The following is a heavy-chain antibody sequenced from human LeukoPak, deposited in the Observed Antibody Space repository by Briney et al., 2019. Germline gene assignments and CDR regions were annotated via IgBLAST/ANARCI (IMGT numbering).Heavy chain of an antibody. V-gene: IGHV1-2*02. CDR3: ARDPSYYGSGSYPNYFDY. J-gene: IGHJ4*02. CDR2: INPNSGGT. CDR1: GYTFTGYY. Sequence: ASVKVSCKASGYTFTGYYMHWVRQAPGQGLEWMGWINPNSGGTNYAQKFQGRVTMTRDTSISTAYMELSRLRSDDTAVYYCARDPSYYGSGSYPNYFDYWGQGTLVTVSS. D-gene: IGHD3-10*01.